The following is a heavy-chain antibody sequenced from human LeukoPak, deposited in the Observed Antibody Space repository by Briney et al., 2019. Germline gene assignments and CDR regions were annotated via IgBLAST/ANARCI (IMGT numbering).Heavy chain of an antibody. Sequence: PGGSLRLSCTASGFSFSSYWMSWVRQAPGRGLEWVANIKQDGTEKYYVDSEKGRFTISRDNAKNSLYLQMNSLRAEDTAVYYCARERGSGSYHPFDPWGQGTLATVSS. V-gene: IGHV3-7*01. J-gene: IGHJ5*02. CDR2: IKQDGTEK. D-gene: IGHD3-10*01. CDR1: GFSFSSYW. CDR3: ARERGSGSYHPFDP.